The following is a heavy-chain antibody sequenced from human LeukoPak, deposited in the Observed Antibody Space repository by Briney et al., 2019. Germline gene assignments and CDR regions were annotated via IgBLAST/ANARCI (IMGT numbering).Heavy chain of an antibody. CDR3: AKEGRSLQTY. CDR2: IKEDGTET. V-gene: IGHV3-7*03. Sequence: GGPLRLSCATSGFTLSHVWMNWVRQAPGKGLEWVANIKEDGTETYYVDSVKGRFTISRDNAKNSLYLQMNSLRAEDMAVYYCAKEGRSLQTYWGQGTLVTVSS. J-gene: IGHJ4*02. CDR1: GFTLSHVW. D-gene: IGHD5-24*01.